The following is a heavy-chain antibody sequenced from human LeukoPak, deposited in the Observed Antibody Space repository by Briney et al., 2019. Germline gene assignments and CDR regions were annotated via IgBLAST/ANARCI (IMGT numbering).Heavy chain of an antibody. CDR3: ARSFYDILIGYYQYFDY. D-gene: IGHD3-9*01. CDR1: GLSVSSNY. Sequence: PGGSLRLSCVASGLSVSSNYMSWVRQAPGKGPEWVSVIYRDGSSYYAESVKGRFTISRDNSKNTLYIQMNSLRAEDTAVYYCARSFYDILIGYYQYFDYWGQGTLVTVSS. V-gene: IGHV3-66*01. CDR2: IYRDGSS. J-gene: IGHJ4*02.